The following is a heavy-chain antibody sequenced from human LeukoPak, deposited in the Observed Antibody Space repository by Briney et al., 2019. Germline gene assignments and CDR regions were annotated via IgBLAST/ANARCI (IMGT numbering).Heavy chain of an antibody. CDR2: ISYDGSNK. CDR1: GFTFSSYG. V-gene: IGHV3-30*03. CDR3: ARDLDTW. Sequence: QPGRSLRLSCAASGFTFSSYGMHWVRQAPGKGLEWVAVISYDGSNKYYADSVKGRFTISRDNAKNTLYLQMNSLRAEDTAVYYCARDLDTWWGQGTLVTVSS. J-gene: IGHJ4*02. D-gene: IGHD5-18*01.